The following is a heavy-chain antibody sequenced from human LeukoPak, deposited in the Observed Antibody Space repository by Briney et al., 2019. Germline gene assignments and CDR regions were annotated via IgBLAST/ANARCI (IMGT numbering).Heavy chain of an antibody. D-gene: IGHD3-16*01. CDR3: ARYEEYFQH. V-gene: IGHV4-59*01. CDR2: IYYSGST. Sequence: PSETLSLTCTVSGGSISSYYWSWIRQPPGKGLEWIGNIYYSGSTNYNPSLKSRVTISVDTSKDQFSLKLSSVTAADTAVYYCARYEEYFQHWGQGTLVTVSS. CDR1: GGSISSYY. J-gene: IGHJ1*01.